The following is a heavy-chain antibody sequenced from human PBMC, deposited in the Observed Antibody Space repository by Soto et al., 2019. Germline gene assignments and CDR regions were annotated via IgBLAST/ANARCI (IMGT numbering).Heavy chain of an antibody. CDR2: IIPIFGTA. Sequence: QVQLVQSGAEVKKPGSSVKVSCKASGGTFSSYAISWVRQAPGQGLEWMGGIIPIFGTANYAQKFQGRVPITADESPSTAYMEMSSLRSEDTAVYYCARVADYYDSSGYEPWGQGTQVTVSS. CDR1: GGTFSSYA. CDR3: ARVADYYDSSGYEP. V-gene: IGHV1-69*01. D-gene: IGHD3-22*01. J-gene: IGHJ5*02.